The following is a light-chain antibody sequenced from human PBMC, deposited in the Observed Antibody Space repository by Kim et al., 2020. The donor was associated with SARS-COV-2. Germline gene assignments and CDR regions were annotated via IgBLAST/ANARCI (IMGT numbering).Light chain of an antibody. CDR1: SSNIGSNY. CDR2: RNN. Sequence: QRVTVSCSGRSSNIGSNYVYWYQQLPGTAPKLLIYRNNQRPSGVPDRFSGSKSGTSASLAISGPRSGDEADYYCAAWDDSLSGYVVFGGGTQLTVL. V-gene: IGLV1-47*01. CDR3: AAWDDSLSGYVV. J-gene: IGLJ2*01.